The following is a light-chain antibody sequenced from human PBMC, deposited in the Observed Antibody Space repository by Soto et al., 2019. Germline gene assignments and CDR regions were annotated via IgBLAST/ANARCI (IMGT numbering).Light chain of an antibody. CDR1: QDIAIY. CDR2: AAS. CDR3: QKYNSAPL. J-gene: IGKJ3*01. Sequence: IQLTQSPSSLSPSVGDRVTITCRASQDIAIYLAWYQQKPGTVPKLLIYAASTLQSGVPSRFSGSGSGTDFTLTISSLQPEDVATYYCQKYNSAPLFGPGTKVDIK. V-gene: IGKV1-27*01.